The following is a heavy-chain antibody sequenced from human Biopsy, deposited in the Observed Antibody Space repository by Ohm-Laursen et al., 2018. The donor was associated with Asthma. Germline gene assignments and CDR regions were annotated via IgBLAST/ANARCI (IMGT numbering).Heavy chain of an antibody. CDR2: IYSGGTS. CDR3: ARDSYSSGLYDDFES. J-gene: IGHJ4*02. V-gene: IGHV3-53*01. D-gene: IGHD6-19*01. CDR1: GFAVSRDY. Sequence: GSLRLSCTVSGFAVSRDYMFWVRQAPGKGLEWVSVIYSGGTSHTADSVRGRFTISRDYSKNTLYPQMHSLRAEDTAVYYCARDSYSSGLYDDFESWGQGTLVTVSS.